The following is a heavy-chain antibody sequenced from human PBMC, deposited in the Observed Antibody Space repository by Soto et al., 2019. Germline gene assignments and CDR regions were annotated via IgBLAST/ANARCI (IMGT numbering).Heavy chain of an antibody. V-gene: IGHV4-39*01. CDR3: ARHRLFWSGYYRVEFDP. Sequence: QLQLQESGPGLVKPSETLSLTCSVSGGSISSSSYYWGWIRQPPGKGLAWIGSIYDSGNTYYNPSLKRRVTISVDTSKNQFSLKLSSVTAADTAVYYCARHRLFWSGYYRVEFDPWGQGTLVTVSS. CDR1: GGSISSSSYY. CDR2: IYDSGNT. D-gene: IGHD3-3*01. J-gene: IGHJ5*02.